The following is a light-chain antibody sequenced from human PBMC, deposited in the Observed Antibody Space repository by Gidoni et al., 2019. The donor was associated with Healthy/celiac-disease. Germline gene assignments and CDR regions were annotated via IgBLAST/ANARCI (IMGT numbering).Light chain of an antibody. CDR1: QSVSSN. CDR2: GAS. V-gene: IGKV3-15*01. Sequence: EIVMTQSPATLSVSPGERATLSCRASQSVSSNLAWYQQKPGQAPRLLIYGASTRATGIPARISGSGSGTEFTLTISSLQSEDFAVYYCQQYNNWPPLTFGGXTKVEIK. J-gene: IGKJ4*01. CDR3: QQYNNWPPLT.